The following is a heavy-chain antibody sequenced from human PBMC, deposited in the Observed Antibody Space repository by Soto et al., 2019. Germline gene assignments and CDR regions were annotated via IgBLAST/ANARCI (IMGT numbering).Heavy chain of an antibody. D-gene: IGHD3-22*01. J-gene: IGHJ6*02. CDR1: GGSLSSGSYY. CDR3: ARDRVPHRGYYYDIEYYYYGMDV. Sequence: SETLSLTCTVSGGSLSSGSYYWSWIRQPPGKGLEWIGYIYYSGSTNYNPSLKSRVTISVDTSKNQFSLKLSSVTAADTAVYYCARDRVPHRGYYYDIEYYYYGMDVWGQGTTVTVSS. V-gene: IGHV4-61*01. CDR2: IYYSGST.